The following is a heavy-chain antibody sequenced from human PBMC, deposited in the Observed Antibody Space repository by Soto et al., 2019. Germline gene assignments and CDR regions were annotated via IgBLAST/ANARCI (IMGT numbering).Heavy chain of an antibody. J-gene: IGHJ5*02. CDR1: GGSFSGYY. CDR2: INHSGST. V-gene: IGHV4-34*01. D-gene: IGHD6-6*01. CDR3: ARGLIRFRSSGNWFDP. Sequence: PSETLSLTCAVYGGSFSGYYWSWIRQPPGKGLEWIGEINHSGSTNYNPSLKSRVTISVDTSKNQFSLKLSSVTAADTAVYYCARGLIRFRSSGNWFDPWGQGNLVTVSS.